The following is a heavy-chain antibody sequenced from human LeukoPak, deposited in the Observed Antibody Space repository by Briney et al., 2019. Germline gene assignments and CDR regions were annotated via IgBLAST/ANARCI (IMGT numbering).Heavy chain of an antibody. J-gene: IGHJ4*02. Sequence: ASVKVSCKASGGTFSSYAISWVRQAPGQGLEWMGGIIPIFGTANYAQKFQGRVTITTDESTSTAYVELSSLRSEDTAVYYCARDGGGSSWNFDYWGQGTLVTVSS. CDR3: ARDGGGSSWNFDY. CDR1: GGTFSSYA. V-gene: IGHV1-69*05. D-gene: IGHD6-13*01. CDR2: IIPIFGTA.